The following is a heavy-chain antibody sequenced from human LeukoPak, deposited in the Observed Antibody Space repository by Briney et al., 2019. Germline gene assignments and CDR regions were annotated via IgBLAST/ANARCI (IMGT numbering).Heavy chain of an antibody. V-gene: IGHV3-9*01. J-gene: IGHJ4*02. CDR3: AKDMWQQLDDPYFDY. Sequence: GGSLRLSCAASGFTFDDYAMHWVQQAPGKGLEWVSGISWNSGSIGYADSVKGRFTISRDNAKNSLYLQMNSLRAEDTALYYCAKDMWQQLDDPYFDYWGQGTLVTVSS. CDR1: GFTFDDYA. D-gene: IGHD6-13*01. CDR2: ISWNSGSI.